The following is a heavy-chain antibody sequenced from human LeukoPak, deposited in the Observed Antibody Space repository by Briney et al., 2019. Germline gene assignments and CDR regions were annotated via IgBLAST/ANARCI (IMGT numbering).Heavy chain of an antibody. D-gene: IGHD1-7*01. CDR1: EFTFSNYE. Sequence: GGPLRLSCAASEFTFSNYEMLCVRHTAGKGLEWVAAIGIAYDTFYSDSVRGRFSLSRENAKNALHLQMNSLRAGDTALYYCVRESAGLGTKAFDIWGQGAMVTVSS. CDR2: IGIAYDT. CDR3: VRESAGLGTKAFDI. V-gene: IGHV3-13*01. J-gene: IGHJ3*02.